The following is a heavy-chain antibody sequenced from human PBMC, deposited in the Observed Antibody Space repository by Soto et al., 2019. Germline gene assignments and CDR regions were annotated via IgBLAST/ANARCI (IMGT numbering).Heavy chain of an antibody. CDR2: IYYSGSI. D-gene: IGHD3-3*01. CDR1: GASISSDNYY. Sequence: QAQLQESGPGLVKPSQTLSLTCTVSGASISSDNYYWGWVRQPPGKGLEWVGYIYYSGSIYYSPSLKSRSAISMDTSKNQLSLRVTSVTAADTAVYYCARLFWSGYAFDYWGQGTLVTVSS. J-gene: IGHJ4*02. CDR3: ARLFWSGYAFDY. V-gene: IGHV4-31*03.